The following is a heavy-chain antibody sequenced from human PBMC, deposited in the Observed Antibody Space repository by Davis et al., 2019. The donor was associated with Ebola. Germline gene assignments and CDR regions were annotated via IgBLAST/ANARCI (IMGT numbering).Heavy chain of an antibody. CDR1: GGSFSGYY. Sequence: MPGGSLRLSCAVYGGSFSGYYWSWIRQPPGKGLEWIGEINHSGSTNYNPSLKSRVTISVDKSKNQFSLKLSSVTAADTAVYYCASGTIFAGMDVWGQGTTVTVSS. CDR3: ASGTIFAGMDV. J-gene: IGHJ6*02. D-gene: IGHD3-3*01. CDR2: INHSGST. V-gene: IGHV4-34*01.